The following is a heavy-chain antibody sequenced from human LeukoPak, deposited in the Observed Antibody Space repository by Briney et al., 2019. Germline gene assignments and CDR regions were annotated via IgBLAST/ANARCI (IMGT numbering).Heavy chain of an antibody. D-gene: IGHD3-10*01. V-gene: IGHV4-59*01. J-gene: IGHJ4*02. CDR3: ARDGKEFGTLDY. Sequence: SETLSLTCTVSGGSISSYYWSWVRQPPGKGLGWIGYIYYSGSTNYNPSLKSRVTISVDTSKNQFSLKLSSVTAADTAVYYCARDGKEFGTLDYWGQGTLVTVSS. CDR1: GGSISSYY. CDR2: IYYSGST.